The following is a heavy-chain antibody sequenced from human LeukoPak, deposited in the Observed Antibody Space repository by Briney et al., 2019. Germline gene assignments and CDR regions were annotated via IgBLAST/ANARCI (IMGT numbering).Heavy chain of an antibody. J-gene: IGHJ4*02. CDR3: ARDRSSSWYKDFDY. D-gene: IGHD6-13*01. V-gene: IGHV4-39*07. Sequence: SETLSLTCSVSNVSISSSRYFWGWIRQPPGKGLECIGSIDYSGSTYYNPSLKSRVTISVDTSKNHFSLDLSSVTAADTAVYYCARDRSSSWYKDFDYWGQGTLVTVSS. CDR2: IDYSGST. CDR1: NVSISSSRYF.